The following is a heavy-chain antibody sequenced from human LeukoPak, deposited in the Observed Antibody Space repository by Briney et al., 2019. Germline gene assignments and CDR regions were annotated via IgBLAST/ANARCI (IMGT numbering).Heavy chain of an antibody. CDR1: GFTFSSYE. J-gene: IGHJ4*02. CDR3: ASCSGGSEYRPYYFDY. Sequence: QTGGSLRLSCAASGFTFSSYEMNWVRQAPGKGLEWVSYISSSGSTIYYADSVKGRFTISRDNAKNSLYLQMNSLRAEDTAVYYCASCSGGSEYRPYYFDYWGQGTLVTVSP. D-gene: IGHD2-15*01. CDR2: ISSSGSTI. V-gene: IGHV3-48*03.